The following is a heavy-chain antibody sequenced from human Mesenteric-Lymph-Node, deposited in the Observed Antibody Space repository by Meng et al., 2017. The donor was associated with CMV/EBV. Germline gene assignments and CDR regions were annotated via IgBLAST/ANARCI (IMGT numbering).Heavy chain of an antibody. CDR3: ARSGGASSAFDI. J-gene: IGHJ3*02. D-gene: IGHD1-26*01. CDR2: IIPILGIA. CDR1: GGTFSRNA. V-gene: IGHV1-69*10. Sequence: SVKVSCKASGGTFSRNAISWVRQAPGHGLEWMGGIIPILGIANYAQKFQGRVTITADKSTSTAYMELSSLRSEDTAVYYCARSGGASSAFDIWGQGTMVTVSS.